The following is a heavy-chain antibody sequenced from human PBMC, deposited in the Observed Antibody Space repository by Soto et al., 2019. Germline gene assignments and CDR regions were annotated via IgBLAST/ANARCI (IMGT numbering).Heavy chain of an antibody. CDR1: GESFNGYY. CDR2: IHHSGST. D-gene: IGHD6-13*01. CDR3: ARGKRGSSWYRGEEKYYYYGMDV. V-gene: IGHV4-34*01. J-gene: IGHJ6*02. Sequence: SETLSLTCTAYGESFNGYYWSWIRQPPGKGLEWIGEIHHSGSTNYNPSLNGRVTFSIDTSKRQFSLKVRSVTAADTAVYYCARGKRGSSWYRGEEKYYYYGMDVWGQGTPVTVSS.